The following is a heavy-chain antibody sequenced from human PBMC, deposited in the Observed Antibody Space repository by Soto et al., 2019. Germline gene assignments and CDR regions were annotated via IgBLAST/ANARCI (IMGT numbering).Heavy chain of an antibody. CDR2: IGGSGTTI. CDR3: ARDRRDGYNFDY. J-gene: IGHJ4*02. V-gene: IGHV3-21*01. D-gene: IGHD5-12*01. CDR1: GFPFSAYA. Sequence: GGSLRLSCVASGFPFSAYAMNWVRQTPGKGLEWVCGIGGSGTTIYYADSVKGRFTISRDNAKNSLYLQMNSLRAEDTAVYYCARDRRDGYNFDYWGQGTLVTVSS.